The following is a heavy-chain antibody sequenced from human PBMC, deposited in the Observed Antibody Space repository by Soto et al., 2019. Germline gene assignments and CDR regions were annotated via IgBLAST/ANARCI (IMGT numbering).Heavy chain of an antibody. V-gene: IGHV1-18*04. Sequence: ASVKVSCKASGYTFTSYGISWVRQAPGQGLEWMGWISADNGNTNYAQKVQGRVTMTTDTTTSTAYMELRSLRSDDTAVYYCARDIAATGTRWFDPWGQGTLVTGLL. CDR2: ISADNGNT. D-gene: IGHD6-13*01. CDR3: ARDIAATGTRWFDP. CDR1: GYTFTSYG. J-gene: IGHJ5*02.